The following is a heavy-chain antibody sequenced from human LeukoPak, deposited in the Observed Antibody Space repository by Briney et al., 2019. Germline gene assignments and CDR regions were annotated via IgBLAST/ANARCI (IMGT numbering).Heavy chain of an antibody. Sequence: PSETLSLTCTVSGGSISSSSYYWGWIRQPPGTGLEWIGSIYYSGSTYYNPSLKSRVTISVDTSKNQFSLKLSSVTAADTAVYYCARDRGGYSDFDLWGQGTLVTVSS. CDR1: GGSISSSSYY. J-gene: IGHJ5*02. D-gene: IGHD5-12*01. V-gene: IGHV4-39*07. CDR2: IYYSGST. CDR3: ARDRGGYSDFDL.